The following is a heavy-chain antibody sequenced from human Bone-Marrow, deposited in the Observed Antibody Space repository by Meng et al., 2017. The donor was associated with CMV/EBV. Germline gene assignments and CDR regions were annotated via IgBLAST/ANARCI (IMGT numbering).Heavy chain of an antibody. D-gene: IGHD2-2*01. Sequence: GESLKISCAASGFTFSSYAMHWVRQAPGKGLEWVAVISYDGSNKYYADSVKGRFTISRDNSKNTLYLQMNSLRAEDTAVYYCARERAYQLPHFDYWGQGTLVTVSS. J-gene: IGHJ4*02. CDR3: ARERAYQLPHFDY. CDR1: GFTFSSYA. V-gene: IGHV3-30*04. CDR2: ISYDGSNK.